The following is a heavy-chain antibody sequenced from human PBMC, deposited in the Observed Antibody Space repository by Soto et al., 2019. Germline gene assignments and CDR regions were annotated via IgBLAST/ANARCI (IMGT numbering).Heavy chain of an antibody. V-gene: IGHV2-26*01. CDR2: IFSNDEK. CDR3: AWMGACSGGSCYSYFDY. Sequence: SGPTLVNPTETLTLTCTVSGFSLSNARMGVSWIRQPPGKALEWLAHIFSNDEKSYSTSLKTTLTISMDTSKGQVVLTMTNMDPVDTATYYCAWMGACSGGSCYSYFDYWGQGTLVTVSS. CDR1: GFSLSNARMG. J-gene: IGHJ4*02. D-gene: IGHD2-15*01.